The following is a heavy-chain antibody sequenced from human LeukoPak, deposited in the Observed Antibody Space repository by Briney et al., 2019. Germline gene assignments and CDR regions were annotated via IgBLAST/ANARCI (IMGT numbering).Heavy chain of an antibody. V-gene: IGHV4-39*01. CDR1: GFTFSSYA. CDR3: ARQGELPFDY. CDR2: IYYSGST. J-gene: IGHJ4*02. Sequence: KAGGSLRLSCAASGFTFSSYAMSWVRQAPGKGLEWIGSIYYSGSTYYNPSLKSRVTISVDTSKNQFSLKLSSVTAADTAVYYCARQGELPFDYWGQGTLVTVSS. D-gene: IGHD1-26*01.